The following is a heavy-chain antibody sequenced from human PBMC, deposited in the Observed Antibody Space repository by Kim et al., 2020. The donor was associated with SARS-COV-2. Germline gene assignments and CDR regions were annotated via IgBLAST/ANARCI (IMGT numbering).Heavy chain of an antibody. J-gene: IGHJ4*02. CDR1: GGSISSSSYY. Sequence: SETLSLTCTVSGGSISSSSYYWGWIRQPPGKGLEWIGSIYYSGSTYYNPSLKSRVTISVDTSKNQFSLKLSSVTAADTAVYYCAKATPDRRDGYKSNPPLFDYWGQGTLVTVSS. CDR2: IYYSGST. D-gene: IGHD5-12*01. CDR3: AKATPDRRDGYKSNPPLFDY. V-gene: IGHV4-39*01.